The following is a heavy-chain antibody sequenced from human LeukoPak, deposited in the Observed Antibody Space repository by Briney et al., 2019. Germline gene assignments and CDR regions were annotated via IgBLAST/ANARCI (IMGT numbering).Heavy chain of an antibody. CDR2: ISAYNGNT. CDR1: GYTFTSYG. Sequence: ASVKVSCKASGYTFTSYGISWVRQAPGQGHEWMGWISAYNGNTNYARKLQGRVTMTTDTSTSTAYMELRSLRSDDTAVYYCARTPGIWGAFDIWGQGTMVTVSS. J-gene: IGHJ3*02. CDR3: ARTPGIWGAFDI. V-gene: IGHV1-18*01. D-gene: IGHD3-10*01.